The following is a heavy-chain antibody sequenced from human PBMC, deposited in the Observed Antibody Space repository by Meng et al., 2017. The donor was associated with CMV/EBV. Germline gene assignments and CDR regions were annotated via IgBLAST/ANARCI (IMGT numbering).Heavy chain of an antibody. CDR3: ARSSGPRYFQH. CDR2: IKQDGSEK. Sequence: GESLKISCAASGFTFSSYWMSWVRQAPGKGLEWVANIKQDGSEKYYVDSVKGRFTISRDNAKNSLSLQMNSLSAEDTAVYYCARSSGPRYFQHWGQGTLVTVSS. J-gene: IGHJ1*01. V-gene: IGHV3-7*01. CDR1: GFTFSSYW.